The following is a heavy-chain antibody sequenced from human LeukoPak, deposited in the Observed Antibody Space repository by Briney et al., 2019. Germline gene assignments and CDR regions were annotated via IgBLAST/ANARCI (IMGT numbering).Heavy chain of an antibody. J-gene: IGHJ5*02. D-gene: IGHD2-15*01. V-gene: IGHV3-21*01. CDR1: GFTLSSDS. Sequence: PGGSLRLSCAASGFTLSSDSMNWVRQAPGKGLEWVSSISSDSRTIYYADSVGGRFTISRDNAKNSLYLQMNSLRAEDTAVYYCASAHNYCSGGTCYRRWFDPWGQGTLVTVSS. CDR2: ISSDSRTI. CDR3: ASAHNYCSGGTCYRRWFDP.